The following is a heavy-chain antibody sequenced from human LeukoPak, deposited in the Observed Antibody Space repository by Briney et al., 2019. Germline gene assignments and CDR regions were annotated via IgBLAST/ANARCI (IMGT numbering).Heavy chain of an antibody. CDR2: IHPSGTT. D-gene: IGHD6-19*01. J-gene: IGHJ4*02. CDR1: GGSISSYY. CDR3: ARETEVPGGRSWDF. Sequence: SETLSLTCTVSGGSISSYYWSWIRQPAGKGLGWIGRIHPSGTTNHNPSRKSRVIMSLDMSNNQFSLKVRSVTAADTAVYYCARETEVPGGRSWDFWGQGTLVTVSS. V-gene: IGHV4-4*07.